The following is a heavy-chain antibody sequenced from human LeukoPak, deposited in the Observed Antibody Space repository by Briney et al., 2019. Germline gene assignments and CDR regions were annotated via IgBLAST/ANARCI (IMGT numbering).Heavy chain of an antibody. CDR3: AGLVVPAANYYYYMDV. CDR2: IIPIFGTA. CDR1: GGTFSSYA. Sequence: GASVKVFCKASGGTFSSYAISWVRQAPGQGLEWMGGIIPIFGTANYAQKFQGRVTITADESTSTAYMELSSLRSEDTAVYYCAGLVVPAANYYYYMDVWGKGTTVTVSS. D-gene: IGHD2-2*01. J-gene: IGHJ6*03. V-gene: IGHV1-69*13.